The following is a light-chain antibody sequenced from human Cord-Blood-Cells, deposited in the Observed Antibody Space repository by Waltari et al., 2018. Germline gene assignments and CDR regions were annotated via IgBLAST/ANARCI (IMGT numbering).Light chain of an antibody. CDR2: YKSDSDK. CDR3: MIWHSSAWV. J-gene: IGLJ3*02. CDR1: SGINVCTYR. V-gene: IGLV5-45*02. Sequence: QAALTLSSSHSASPAASVSLTCTPHSGINVCTYRIYWYPQKPGSHPQYLLRYKSDSDKQQGSGVPSRFSGSKDASANAGILLISGLQSEDEADYYCMIWHSSAWVFGGGTKLTV.